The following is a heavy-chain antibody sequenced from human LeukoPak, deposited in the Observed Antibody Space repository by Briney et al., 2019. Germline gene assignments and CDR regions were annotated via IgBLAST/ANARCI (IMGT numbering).Heavy chain of an antibody. Sequence: GGSLRLSCAASGFTFSSYAMHWVRQAPGKGLEWVAVISYDGSNKYYADSVKGRFTISRDNSKNTLYLQMNSLRAEDTALYYCAKDQDVATTGTWGSIDYWGQGTLVTVSS. CDR3: AKDQDVATTGTWGSIDY. J-gene: IGHJ4*02. D-gene: IGHD6-13*01. CDR1: GFTFSSYA. CDR2: ISYDGSNK. V-gene: IGHV3-30-3*01.